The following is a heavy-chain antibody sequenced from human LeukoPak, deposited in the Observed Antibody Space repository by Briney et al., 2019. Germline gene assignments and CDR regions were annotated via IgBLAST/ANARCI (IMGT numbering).Heavy chain of an antibody. CDR1: GGSFSGYY. Sequence: SETLSLTCAVYGGSFSGYYWSWIRQPPGKGLEWIGYIYHSGSTYYNPSLKSRVTISVDRSKNQFSLKLSSVTAADTAVYYCARDYGDYGLQDYWGQGTLVTVSS. CDR3: ARDYGDYGLQDY. D-gene: IGHD4-17*01. CDR2: IYHSGST. V-gene: IGHV4-34*01. J-gene: IGHJ4*02.